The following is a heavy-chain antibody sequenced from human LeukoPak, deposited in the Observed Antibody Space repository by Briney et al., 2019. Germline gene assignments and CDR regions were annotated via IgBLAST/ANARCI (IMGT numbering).Heavy chain of an antibody. CDR2: ISANNGDT. CDR3: ARDTGSGNEYYFDY. CDR1: GYTFTSYG. D-gene: IGHD3-10*01. V-gene: IGHV1-18*01. Sequence: ASVKVSCKASGYTFTSYGISWVRQAPGQGLGWMGWISANNGDTNYAQKFQGRVTMTRDTSTSTTYMELRSLRSDDTAVYYCARDTGSGNEYYFDYWGQGTLVTVSS. J-gene: IGHJ4*02.